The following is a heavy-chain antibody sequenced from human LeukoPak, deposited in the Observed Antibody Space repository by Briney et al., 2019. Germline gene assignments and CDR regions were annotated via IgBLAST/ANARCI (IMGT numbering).Heavy chain of an antibody. CDR3: ARGSGPYYFDY. Sequence: PSETLSPTCAVSGGSISSGGYSWSWIRQPPGKGLEWIGYIYHSGSTYYNPSLKSRVTISVDRSKNQLSLKLSSVTAADTAVYYCARGSGPYYFDYWGQGTLVTVSS. V-gene: IGHV4-30-2*01. CDR2: IYHSGST. CDR1: GGSISSGGYS. J-gene: IGHJ4*02. D-gene: IGHD3-10*01.